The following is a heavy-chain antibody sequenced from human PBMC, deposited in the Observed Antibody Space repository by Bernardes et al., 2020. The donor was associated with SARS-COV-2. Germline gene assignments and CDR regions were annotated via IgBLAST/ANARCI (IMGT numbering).Heavy chain of an antibody. CDR1: GFTFSSYS. J-gene: IGHJ4*02. CDR3: ARGEQLVREFDY. D-gene: IGHD6-13*01. CDR2: ISSSSSYI. V-gene: IGHV3-21*01. Sequence: GGSLRLSCAASGFTFSSYSMNWVRQAPGKGLEWVSSISSSSSYIYYADSVKGRFTISRDNAKNSLYLQMNSLRAEDTAVYYCARGEQLVREFDYWGQGTLVTVSS.